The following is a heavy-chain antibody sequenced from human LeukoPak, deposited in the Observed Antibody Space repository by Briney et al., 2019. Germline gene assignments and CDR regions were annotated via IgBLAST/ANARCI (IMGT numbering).Heavy chain of an antibody. J-gene: IGHJ4*02. Sequence: GASVKVSCKASGYAFTGYYLHWVRQAPGHGLEWMGWINPNSGGTKYARKFQGRVTMTRDTSITTAYMELSSLRSDDTAVYYCARDLEGLERYFDYWGQGTLVTVSS. CDR2: INPNSGGT. CDR1: GYAFTGYY. CDR3: ARDLEGLERYFDY. D-gene: IGHD1-1*01. V-gene: IGHV1-2*02.